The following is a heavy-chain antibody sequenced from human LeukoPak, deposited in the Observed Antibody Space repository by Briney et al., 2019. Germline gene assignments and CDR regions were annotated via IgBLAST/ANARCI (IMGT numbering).Heavy chain of an antibody. V-gene: IGHV1-24*01. D-gene: IGHD4-17*01. CDR2: FDPEDGET. CDR3: ASGDYSYNWFDP. J-gene: IGHJ5*02. Sequence: ASVKVSCKVSGYTLTELSMHWVRQAPGKGLEWMGGFDPEDGETIYAQKFQGRVTMTEDTSTDTAYMELSSLRSEDTAVYYCASGDYSYNWFDPWGQGTLVTVSS. CDR1: GYTLTELS.